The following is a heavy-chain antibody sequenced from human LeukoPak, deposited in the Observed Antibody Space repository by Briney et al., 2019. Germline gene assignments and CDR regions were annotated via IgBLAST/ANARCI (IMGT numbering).Heavy chain of an antibody. Sequence: PGGSLRLSCAASGFTFSNDWMSWVRQAPGKGLEWVAGMNQDGSHKNYVASVKGRFTISRDNAKDSLYLQMNSLRVDDTAVYYCAKGGGRPFDYWGQGTLVTVSS. CDR1: GFTFSNDW. J-gene: IGHJ4*02. D-gene: IGHD4-23*01. V-gene: IGHV3-7*04. CDR3: AKGGGRPFDY. CDR2: MNQDGSHK.